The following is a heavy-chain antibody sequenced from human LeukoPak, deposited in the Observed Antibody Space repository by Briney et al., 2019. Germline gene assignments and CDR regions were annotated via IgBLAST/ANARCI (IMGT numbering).Heavy chain of an antibody. V-gene: IGHV3-74*01. CDR2: INTDGRST. Sequence: GGSLRLSCAASGFTLSSYWMHWVRQAPGKGLVWVSRINTDGRSTSYADAVKGRFTISRENAKNTLYLQMNSLRAEDTAVYYCARCKEGYWGQGTLVTVSS. J-gene: IGHJ4*02. CDR3: ARCKEGY. CDR1: GFTLSSYW.